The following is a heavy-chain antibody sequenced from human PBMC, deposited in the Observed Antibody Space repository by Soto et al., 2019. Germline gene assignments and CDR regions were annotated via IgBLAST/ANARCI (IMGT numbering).Heavy chain of an antibody. Sequence: QVKLVESGGGVVQPGRSLRLSCGASGFTFSGYTMHWVRQAPGKGLEWVAVILYDGTNKYYAASVRGRFTISRDNSKNTLYLQMNSLRVEDTAVYYCARVTVVPAAIPHELRSWYFDLWGRGTLVTVSS. CDR3: ARVTVVPAAIPHELRSWYFDL. CDR1: GFTFSGYT. D-gene: IGHD2-2*01. J-gene: IGHJ2*01. CDR2: ILYDGTNK. V-gene: IGHV3-30-3*01.